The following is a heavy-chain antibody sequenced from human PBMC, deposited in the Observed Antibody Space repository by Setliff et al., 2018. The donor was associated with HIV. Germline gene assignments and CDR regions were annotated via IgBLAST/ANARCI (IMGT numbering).Heavy chain of an antibody. CDR1: GFTFGDYA. CDR3: TRDKVDTAMGDAFDI. Sequence: GSLRLSCTTSGFTFGDYAMSWVRQAPGKGLEWVGFIRSKAYGGATKYAASVKGRFTISRDDSKSIAYLQMNSLKTEDTAVYYCTRDKVDTAMGDAFDIWGQGTMVTVSS. D-gene: IGHD5-18*01. CDR2: IRSKAYGGAT. V-gene: IGHV3-49*04. J-gene: IGHJ3*02.